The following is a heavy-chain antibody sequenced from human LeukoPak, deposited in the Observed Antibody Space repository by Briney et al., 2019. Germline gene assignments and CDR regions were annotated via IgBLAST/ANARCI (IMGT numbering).Heavy chain of an antibody. CDR3: ARERYYGSGGLFDY. D-gene: IGHD3-10*01. Sequence: SETLSLTCAVSGYSISSGYYWAWIRPSPGKGLECIGSIYHSGTDYYNPSLKSRVTISVDTSKNQFSLKLRSVTAADTAVYFCARERYYGSGGLFDYWGQGTLVTVSS. CDR1: GYSISSGYY. V-gene: IGHV4-38-2*02. J-gene: IGHJ4*02. CDR2: IYHSGTD.